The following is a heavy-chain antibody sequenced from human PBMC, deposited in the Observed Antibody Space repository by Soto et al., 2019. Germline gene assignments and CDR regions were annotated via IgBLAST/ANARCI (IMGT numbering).Heavy chain of an antibody. J-gene: IGHJ4*02. V-gene: IGHV3-23*01. D-gene: IGHD1-7*01. Sequence: GGSLRLSCAASGFTFSSYAMSWVRRAPGKGLEWVSAISGSGGSTYYADSVKGRFTISRDNSKNTLYLQMNSLRAEDTAVYYCAKLLELLYYFDYWGQGTLVTVSS. CDR1: GFTFSSYA. CDR3: AKLLELLYYFDY. CDR2: ISGSGGST.